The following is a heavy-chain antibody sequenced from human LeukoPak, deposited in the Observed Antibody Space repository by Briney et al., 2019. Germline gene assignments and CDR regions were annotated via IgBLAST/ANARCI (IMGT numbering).Heavy chain of an antibody. V-gene: IGHV7-4-1*02. CDR3: ARDKVVGGSYYISLDAFDI. CDR2: INTNTGNP. CDR1: GYTFTSYA. D-gene: IGHD1-26*01. Sequence: ASVKVSCKASGYTFTSYAMNWVRQAPGQGLEWMGWINTNTGNPTYAQGFTGRFVFSLDTSVSTAYLQISSLKAEDTAVYYCARDKVVGGSYYISLDAFDIWGQGTMVTVSS. J-gene: IGHJ3*02.